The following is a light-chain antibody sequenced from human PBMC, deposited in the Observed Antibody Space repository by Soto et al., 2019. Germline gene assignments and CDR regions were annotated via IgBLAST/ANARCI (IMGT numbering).Light chain of an antibody. CDR1: ESIANW. CDR2: AAS. CDR3: QQYHTDWT. Sequence: DVPITESPSTLSASVGDTVIISCRASESIANWLAWYQQKPGKAPKLLIFAASTLVRGVPSRFSGRGSGTEFTLTISSLQADDYATFYCQQYHTDWTFGQGTKVDI. J-gene: IGKJ1*01. V-gene: IGKV1-5*01.